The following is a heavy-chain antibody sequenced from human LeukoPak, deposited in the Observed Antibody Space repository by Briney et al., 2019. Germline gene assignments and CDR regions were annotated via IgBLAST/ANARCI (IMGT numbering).Heavy chain of an antibody. Sequence: SETLSLTCTVSGDSISSGRNYWGWIRQSPGKGLEWIASIYSSGDTHSNPSLKSRVSISVDTSKNQVSLKLYSVTASDAAIYYCARHLSGSTMSHYFDFWGQGTLVTVSS. CDR1: GDSISSGRNY. V-gene: IGHV4-39*01. CDR3: ARHLSGSTMSHYFDF. D-gene: IGHD3-10*02. CDR2: IYSSGDT. J-gene: IGHJ4*02.